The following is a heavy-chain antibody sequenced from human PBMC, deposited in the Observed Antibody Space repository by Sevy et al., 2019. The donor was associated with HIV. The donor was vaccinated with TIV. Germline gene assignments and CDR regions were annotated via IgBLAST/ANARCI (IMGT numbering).Heavy chain of an antibody. J-gene: IGHJ6*02. D-gene: IGHD6-25*01. Sequence: GGSLRLSCAASGFTFSSYGMHWVRQAPGKGLEWVAVISYDGSNKYYADSVNGRFTISRDNSKNTLYLQMNSLRAEDTAVYYCAKEAAILYGMDVWGQGTTVTVSS. V-gene: IGHV3-30*18. CDR2: ISYDGSNK. CDR3: AKEAAILYGMDV. CDR1: GFTFSSYG.